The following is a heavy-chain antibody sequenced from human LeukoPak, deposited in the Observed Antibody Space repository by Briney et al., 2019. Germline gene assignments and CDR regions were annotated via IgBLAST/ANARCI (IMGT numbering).Heavy chain of an antibody. D-gene: IGHD3-22*01. CDR2: ITPIFGTA. Sequence: SVKVSCKASGGTFSIYAISSVRQAPGQALEWMGGITPIFGTANYAQKFQGRVTITADESTSTAYMELSSLRSEDTAVYYCARVTDDSSGFDYWGQGTLVTVSS. CDR1: GGTFSIYA. CDR3: ARVTDDSSGFDY. J-gene: IGHJ4*02. V-gene: IGHV1-69*13.